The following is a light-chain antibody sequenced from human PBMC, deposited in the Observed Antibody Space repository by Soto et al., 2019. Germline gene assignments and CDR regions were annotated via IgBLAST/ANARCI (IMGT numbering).Light chain of an antibody. J-gene: IGKJ5*01. V-gene: IGKV1-8*01. Sequence: AIRMTQSPSSLSASTGDRVTITFRASQGISSYLAWYQQKPGKAPKLLIYAASTLQSGVPSRFSGSGSGTDFTLTISCLQPDDFATYFCQQYNTYSTFGQGTRLEIK. CDR2: AAS. CDR1: QGISSY. CDR3: QQYNTYST.